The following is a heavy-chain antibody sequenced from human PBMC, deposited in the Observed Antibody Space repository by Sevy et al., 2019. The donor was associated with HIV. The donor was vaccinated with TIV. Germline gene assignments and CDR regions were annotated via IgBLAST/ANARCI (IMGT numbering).Heavy chain of an antibody. J-gene: IGHJ4*02. Sequence: GSLRLSCAASGFSFNGYGMHWGRQAPGKGLEWLAVIWYDGTNKEYADSVKGRFTISRDNSENTLYLQMNSLRAEDTAVYYCARESLAVAGIGYYFHSWGQGTLVTVSS. V-gene: IGHV3-33*01. CDR2: IWYDGTNK. CDR1: GFSFNGYG. D-gene: IGHD6-19*01. CDR3: ARESLAVAGIGYYFHS.